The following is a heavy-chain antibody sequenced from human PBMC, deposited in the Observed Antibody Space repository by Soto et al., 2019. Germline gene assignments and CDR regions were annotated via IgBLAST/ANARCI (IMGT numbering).Heavy chain of an antibody. CDR2: IYSGGST. Sequence: EVQLVESGGGLVQPGGSLRLSCAASGFTVSSNYMSWVHQAPGKGLEWVSLIYSGGSTYYADSVKGIFTISRDYSKNTLYLQMNSLRAEDTAVYYCARLRSISAAGIHHPYYYGMDVWGQGTTVTVSS. D-gene: IGHD6-13*01. CDR1: GFTVSSNY. V-gene: IGHV3-66*01. J-gene: IGHJ6*02. CDR3: ARLRSISAAGIHHPYYYGMDV.